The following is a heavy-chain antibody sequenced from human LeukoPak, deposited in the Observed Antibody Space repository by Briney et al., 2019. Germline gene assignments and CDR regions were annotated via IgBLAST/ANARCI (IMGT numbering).Heavy chain of an antibody. CDR3: ARCADGDCSRLDC. Sequence: MASETLSLTCTVSGGSISSSSYYWGWIRQPPGKGLEWIGSIYYTGSANYNPSLKSRVTISVDTPKNQFSLSLNSVTAADTAIYYCARCADGDCSRLDCWGQGTLVTVSS. D-gene: IGHD2-21*02. CDR1: GGSISSSSYY. CDR2: IYYTGSA. J-gene: IGHJ4*02. V-gene: IGHV4-39*07.